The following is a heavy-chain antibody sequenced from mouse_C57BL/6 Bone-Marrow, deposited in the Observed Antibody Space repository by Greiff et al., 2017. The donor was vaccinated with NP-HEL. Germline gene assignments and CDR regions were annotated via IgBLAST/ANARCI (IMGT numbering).Heavy chain of an antibody. D-gene: IGHD2-4*01. CDR3: ARYDYFFDY. CDR1: GISITTGNYR. J-gene: IGHJ2*01. V-gene: IGHV3-5*01. Sequence: EVKLQESGPGLVKPSQTVFLTCTVTGISITTGNYRWSWIRPFPGNKLEWIGYIYYSGTINYNPSLTSRTTITRDTPKNQFFLEMNSLTAEDTATYYCARYDYFFDYWGQGTTLTVSS. CDR2: IYYSGTI.